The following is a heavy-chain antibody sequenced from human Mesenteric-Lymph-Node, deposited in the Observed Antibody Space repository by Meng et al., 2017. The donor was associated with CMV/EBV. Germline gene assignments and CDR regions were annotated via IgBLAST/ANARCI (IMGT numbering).Heavy chain of an antibody. J-gene: IGHJ6*02. CDR3: ARGGCSSTSCYSYYYYYGMDV. CDR1: GGSISSSNW. Sequence: SETLSLTCAVSGGSISSSNWWSWVRQPPGKGLEWIGEIYHSGSTNYNPSLKSRVTISVDKSKNQFSLKLSSVTAADTAVYYCARGGCSSTSCYSYYYYYGMDVWGQGTTVTVSS. CDR2: IYHSGST. D-gene: IGHD2-2*01. V-gene: IGHV4-4*02.